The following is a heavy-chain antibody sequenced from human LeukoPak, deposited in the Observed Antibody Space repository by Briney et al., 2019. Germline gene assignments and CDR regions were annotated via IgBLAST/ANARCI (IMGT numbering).Heavy chain of an antibody. CDR1: GFTFSDHY. Sequence: GGSLRLSCAASGFTFSDHYMDWVRQAPGKGLEWVSAISGSGGSTYYADSVKGRFTISRDNSKNTLYLQMNSLRAEDTAVYYCAKGPYYYDSSGWFGYWGQGTLVTVSS. CDR2: ISGSGGST. D-gene: IGHD3-22*01. CDR3: AKGPYYYDSSGWFGY. V-gene: IGHV3-23*01. J-gene: IGHJ4*02.